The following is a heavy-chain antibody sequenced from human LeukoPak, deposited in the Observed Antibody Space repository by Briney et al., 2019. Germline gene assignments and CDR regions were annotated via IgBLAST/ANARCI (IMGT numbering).Heavy chain of an antibody. CDR1: GYTLTELS. J-gene: IGHJ4*02. D-gene: IGHD3-22*01. CDR3: ATDGRYYYDSSGYYY. V-gene: IGHV1-24*01. CDR2: FDPEDGET. Sequence: ASVKVSCKVSGYTLTELSMHWVRQAPGKGLEWMGGFDPEDGETIYAQKFQGRVTMTEDTSTDTAYMELSSLRSEDTAVYYCATDGRYYYDSSGYYYWGQGTLVTSPQ.